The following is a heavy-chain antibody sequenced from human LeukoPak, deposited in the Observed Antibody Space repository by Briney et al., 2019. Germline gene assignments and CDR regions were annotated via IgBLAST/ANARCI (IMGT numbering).Heavy chain of an antibody. Sequence: GASVKVSRKVSGYTLTKLSMHWVRQAPGKGLEGMGGFDPEDGETIYAQKFQGRVTMTEDTSTDTAYMELSSLRSEDTAVYYCARGADGVSSNSRGWFDPWGQGTLVTVSS. D-gene: IGHD2-15*01. CDR2: FDPEDGET. V-gene: IGHV1-24*01. CDR3: ARGADGVSSNSRGWFDP. J-gene: IGHJ5*02. CDR1: GYTLTKLS.